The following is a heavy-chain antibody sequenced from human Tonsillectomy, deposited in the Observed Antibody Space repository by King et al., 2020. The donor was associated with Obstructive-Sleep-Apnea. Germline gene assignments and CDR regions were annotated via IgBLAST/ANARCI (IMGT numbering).Heavy chain of an antibody. J-gene: IGHJ6*02. CDR2: IIPIFGTA. Sequence: QLVQSGAEVKKPGSSVKVSCKASGGTFSSYAISWVRQAPGQGLEWMGGIIPIFGTANYAQKFQGRVTITADESTSTAYMELSSLRSEDTAVYYCARDLSIMVATSHYYYGMDVWGQGTTVTVSS. V-gene: IGHV1-69*01. CDR3: ARDLSIMVATSHYYYGMDV. D-gene: IGHD5-12*01. CDR1: GGTFSSYA.